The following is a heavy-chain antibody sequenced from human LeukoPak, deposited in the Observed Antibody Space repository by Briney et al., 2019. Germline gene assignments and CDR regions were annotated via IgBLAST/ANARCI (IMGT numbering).Heavy chain of an antibody. CDR3: AREVDDYGDYGVPPLLNYFDY. V-gene: IGHV1-18*01. CDR1: GYTFSDYG. J-gene: IGHJ4*02. Sequence: ASVKVSCKASGYTFSDYGISWVRQAPGQGLEWMGWISGYNENTNYAQKLQDRVTVTTDTSTSTVYMELSSLRSEDTAVYYCAREVDDYGDYGVPPLLNYFDYWGQGTLVTVSS. D-gene: IGHD4-17*01. CDR2: ISGYNENT.